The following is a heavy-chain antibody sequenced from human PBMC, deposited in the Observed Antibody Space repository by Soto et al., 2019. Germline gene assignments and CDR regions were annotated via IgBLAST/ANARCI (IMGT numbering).Heavy chain of an antibody. Sequence: ASVKVSCKASGYTFTGYYMHWVRQAPGQGLEWMGWINPNSGGTNYAQKFQGWVTMTRDTSISTAYMELSRLRSDDTAVYYCDRAYYSGYDQQDYFDYWGQGPLVTVSS. V-gene: IGHV1-2*04. CDR2: INPNSGGT. CDR1: GYTFTGYY. J-gene: IGHJ4*02. D-gene: IGHD5-12*01. CDR3: DRAYYSGYDQQDYFDY.